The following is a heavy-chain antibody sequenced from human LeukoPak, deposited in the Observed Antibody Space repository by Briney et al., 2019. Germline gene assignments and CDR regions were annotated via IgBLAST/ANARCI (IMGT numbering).Heavy chain of an antibody. CDR1: GGTFSSYA. D-gene: IGHD2-2*01. CDR3: ARDAPGGYVNWFDP. Sequence: ASVKVSCKASGGTFSSYAISWVRQAPGQGLEWMGGIIPIFGTANYAQKFQGRVTITADESTSTAYMELSSLRSEDTAVYYCARDAPGGYVNWFDPWGQGNLVTVSS. J-gene: IGHJ5*02. CDR2: IIPIFGTA. V-gene: IGHV1-69*13.